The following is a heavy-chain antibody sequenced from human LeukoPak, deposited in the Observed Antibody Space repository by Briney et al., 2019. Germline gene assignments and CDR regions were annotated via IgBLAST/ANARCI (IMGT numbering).Heavy chain of an antibody. J-gene: IGHJ4*02. CDR2: IDYSGST. Sequence: SETLSLTCTVSGGSVSSGGYYWSWIRQPPGKGLEWIGYIDYSGSTYDNPSLKGRVTISVDTSKNQFSLKLSSVTAADTAVYYCARDREWELQSLRYFDYWGQGTLVTVSS. D-gene: IGHD1-26*01. V-gene: IGHV4-61*08. CDR1: GGSVSSGGYY. CDR3: ARDREWELQSLRYFDY.